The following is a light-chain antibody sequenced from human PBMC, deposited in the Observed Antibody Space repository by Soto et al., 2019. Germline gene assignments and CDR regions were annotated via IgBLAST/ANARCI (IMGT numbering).Light chain of an antibody. CDR2: GNS. J-gene: IGLJ1*01. CDR1: SSNIGAGYD. Sequence: QSVLTQPPSVSGAPVQRVTISCTGSSSNIGAGYDVHWYQQLPGTAPKLLVYGNSNRPSGVPDRFPGSKSGTSASLAITGLQAEDEADYYCQSYDSSLSGTRVFGTGTKVTVL. CDR3: QSYDSSLSGTRV. V-gene: IGLV1-40*01.